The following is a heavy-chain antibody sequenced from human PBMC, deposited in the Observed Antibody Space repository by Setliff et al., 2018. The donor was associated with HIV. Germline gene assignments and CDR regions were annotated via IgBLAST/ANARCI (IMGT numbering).Heavy chain of an antibody. CDR2: VYTSGST. V-gene: IGHV4-59*01. CDR1: GGSINNYY. Sequence: SETLSLTCTVSGGSINNYYWSWIRQPPGKGLEWIGYVYTSGSTNYNPSLKSRVTISLDTSKNQFSLKVNSVTAADTAVYYCARDGRYSLGYNWFDPWGQGTLVTVSS. J-gene: IGHJ5*02. CDR3: ARDGRYSLGYNWFDP. D-gene: IGHD5-18*01.